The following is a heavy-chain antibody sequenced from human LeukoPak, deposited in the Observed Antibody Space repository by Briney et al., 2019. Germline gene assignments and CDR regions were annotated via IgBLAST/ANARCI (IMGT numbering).Heavy chain of an antibody. V-gene: IGHV3-7*01. D-gene: IGHD6-13*01. CDR2: IKQDGSEK. CDR3: ARYSSSWYGSYYYYGMDV. J-gene: IGHJ6*02. CDR1: GFTFSSEG. Sequence: GGSLRLSCAASGFTFSSEGMAWLRQAPGKGLEWVANIKQDGSEKYYVDSVKGRFTISRDNAKNSLYLQMNSLRAEDTAVYYCARYSSSWYGSYYYYGMDVWGQGTTVTVSS.